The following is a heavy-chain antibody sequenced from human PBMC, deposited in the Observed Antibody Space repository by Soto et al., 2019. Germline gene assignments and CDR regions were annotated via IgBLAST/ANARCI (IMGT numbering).Heavy chain of an antibody. CDR2: INPNSGGT. V-gene: IGHV1-2*04. J-gene: IGHJ5*02. CDR3: ARGDIVVVPAAANWFDP. D-gene: IGHD2-2*01. Sequence: QVQLVQSGAEVKKPGASVKVSCKASGYTFTGYYMHWVRQAPGQGLEWMGWINPNSGGTNYAQKFQGWVTMTRDTSISTAYMELSRLRSDDTAVYYCARGDIVVVPAAANWFDPWGQGTLVTVPS. CDR1: GYTFTGYY.